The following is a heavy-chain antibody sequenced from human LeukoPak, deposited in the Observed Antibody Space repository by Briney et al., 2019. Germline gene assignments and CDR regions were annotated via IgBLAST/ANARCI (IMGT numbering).Heavy chain of an antibody. Sequence: NPGGSLRLSCIVSGFTLSRHSMHWVRQAPGKGLEWVSSISSSSSYIYYADSMKGRATISRDNARKSVRLHINGLRAEDTAVYYCARGRDNYDYTFDYWGQGTRVTVSS. CDR2: ISSSSSYI. V-gene: IGHV3-21*01. CDR3: ARGRDNYDYTFDY. D-gene: IGHD5-12*01. CDR1: GFTLSRHS. J-gene: IGHJ4*02.